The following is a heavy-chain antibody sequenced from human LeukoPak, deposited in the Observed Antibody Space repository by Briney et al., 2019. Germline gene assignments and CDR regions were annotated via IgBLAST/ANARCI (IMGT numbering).Heavy chain of an antibody. V-gene: IGHV3-30*04. CDR3: ARDPYSGSYGNCYNYFMYV. D-gene: IGHD1-26*01. Sequence: GGSLRLSCAASGFTFSSYAMHWVRQAPGKGVEWVAGISYDGSNKYYADSVKGGFTISRDNAKKSLYLQMNCLRSEHTAVYCFARDPYSGSYGNCYNYFMYVWGKGTTVTISS. CDR1: GFTFSSYA. CDR2: ISYDGSNK. J-gene: IGHJ6*03.